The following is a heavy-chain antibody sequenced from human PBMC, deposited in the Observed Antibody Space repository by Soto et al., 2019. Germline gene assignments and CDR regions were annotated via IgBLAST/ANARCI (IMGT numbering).Heavy chain of an antibody. CDR2: INPSTGGT. D-gene: IGHD3-3*01. CDR3: GRFLMWSEGARRFDH. J-gene: IGHJ4*02. Sequence: QVLLVQSGAEVKKPGASVKVSCKASGYTFTGHDLHWVRQAPGRGLEWMGWINPSTGGTNFAQECQSTVTITRDTSIRTDYLKLYRLTSGGMAVYYCGRFLMWSEGARRFDHWGQGTHVTVSS. V-gene: IGHV1-2*02. CDR1: GYTFTGHD.